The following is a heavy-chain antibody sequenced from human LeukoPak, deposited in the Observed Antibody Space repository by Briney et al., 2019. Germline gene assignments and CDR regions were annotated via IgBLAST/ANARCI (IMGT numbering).Heavy chain of an antibody. CDR1: GGSISSYY. CDR3: AASPPLRYFDWLLIRLNWFDP. CDR2: INHSGST. D-gene: IGHD3-9*01. Sequence: PSETLSLTCTVSGGSISSYYWSWIRQPPGKGLEWIGEINHSGSTNYNPSLKSRVTISVDTSKNQFSLKLSSVTAADTAVYYCAASPPLRYFDWLLIRLNWFDPWGQGTLVTVSS. J-gene: IGHJ5*02. V-gene: IGHV4-34*01.